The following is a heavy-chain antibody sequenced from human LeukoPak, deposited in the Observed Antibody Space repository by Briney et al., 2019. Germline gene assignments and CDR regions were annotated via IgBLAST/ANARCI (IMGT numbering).Heavy chain of an antibody. CDR3: ARVPSYYDLWSGIYYYYMDV. Sequence: GASVKVSCKASGYTFTSYGISWVRQAPGQGLEWMGWISAYNGNTNYAQKLQGRVTMTTDTSTSTAYMELRSLRSDDTAVYYCARVPSYYDLWSGIYYYYMDVWGKGTTVTVSS. D-gene: IGHD3-3*01. V-gene: IGHV1-18*01. CDR2: ISAYNGNT. CDR1: GYTFTSYG. J-gene: IGHJ6*03.